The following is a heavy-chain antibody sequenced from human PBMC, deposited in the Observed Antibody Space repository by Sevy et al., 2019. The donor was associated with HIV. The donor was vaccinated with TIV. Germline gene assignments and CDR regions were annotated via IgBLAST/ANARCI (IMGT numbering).Heavy chain of an antibody. J-gene: IGHJ6*02. CDR3: AKGYCSGGSCPRDYYYYGMDV. Sequence: GGSLRLSCAASGFTFSTYATNWVRQAPGKGLEWVSSISTNGRSAYYTDSVEGRFTISRDNSKNTLYLQMNSLRADDTAVYYCAKGYCSGGSCPRDYYYYGMDVWGQGTTVTVSS. D-gene: IGHD2-15*01. V-gene: IGHV3-23*01. CDR2: ISTNGRSA. CDR1: GFTFSTYA.